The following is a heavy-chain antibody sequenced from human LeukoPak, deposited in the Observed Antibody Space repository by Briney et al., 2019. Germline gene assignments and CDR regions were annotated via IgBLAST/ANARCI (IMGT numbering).Heavy chain of an antibody. D-gene: IGHD1-26*01. CDR3: ARVRYSGSYYGHDAFDI. V-gene: IGHV4-4*02. CDR1: GGSISSPNW. Sequence: SETLSLTCAVSGGSISSPNWWTWVRQPPGKGLEWIGEIYRSGSTNYNPSLKSRVTMSVDKSKNQFSLKMTSVTAADTAVYYCARVRYSGSYYGHDAFDIWGQGTMVTVSS. J-gene: IGHJ3*02. CDR2: IYRSGST.